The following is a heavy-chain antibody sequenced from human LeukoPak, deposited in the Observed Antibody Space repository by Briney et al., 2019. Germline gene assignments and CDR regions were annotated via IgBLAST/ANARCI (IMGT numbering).Heavy chain of an antibody. V-gene: IGHV4-34*01. CDR2: INHSGST. CDR3: ARRKWELSFDY. D-gene: IGHD1-26*01. J-gene: IGHJ4*02. CDR1: GGSFSGYY. Sequence: SETLSLTCAVYGGSFSGYYWSWIRQPPGKGLEWIGEINHSGSTNYNPSLKSRVTISVDTSKNQFALRLTSVTAADTAVYYCARRKWELSFDYWGQGALVIVSS.